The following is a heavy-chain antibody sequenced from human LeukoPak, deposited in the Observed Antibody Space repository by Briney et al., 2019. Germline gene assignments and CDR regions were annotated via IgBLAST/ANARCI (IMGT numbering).Heavy chain of an antibody. CDR1: GFTFSSYW. CDR2: INNDGSST. J-gene: IGHJ4*02. CDR3: AKNGDSERWLQPKFVTH. V-gene: IGHV3-74*01. Sequence: PGGSLRLSCGASGFTFSSYWMHWVRQAPGKGLVWVSRINNDGSSTSYADSVQGRFTISRDNAKNTLYLQMNSLRAEDTAVYYCAKNGDSERWLQPKFVTHWGQGTLVTVSS. D-gene: IGHD5-24*01.